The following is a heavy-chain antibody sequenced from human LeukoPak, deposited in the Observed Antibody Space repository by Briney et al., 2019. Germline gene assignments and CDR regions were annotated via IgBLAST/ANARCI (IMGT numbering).Heavy chain of an antibody. CDR3: ARAPHYDFWSGLPNDAFDI. CDR2: IYHSGST. Sequence: PSQTLSLTCAVSGGSISSGGYSWRWIRQPPGKGLEWIGYIYHSGSTYYNPSLKSRVTISVDRSKNQFSLKLSCVTAADTAVYYCARAPHYDFWSGLPNDAFDIWGQGTMVTVSS. D-gene: IGHD3-3*01. J-gene: IGHJ3*02. CDR1: GGSISSGGYS. V-gene: IGHV4-30-2*01.